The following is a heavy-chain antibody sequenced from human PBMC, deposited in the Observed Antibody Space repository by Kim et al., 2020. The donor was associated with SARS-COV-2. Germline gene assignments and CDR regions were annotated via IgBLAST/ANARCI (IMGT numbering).Heavy chain of an antibody. D-gene: IGHD3-16*02. J-gene: IGHJ4*02. V-gene: IGHV5-51*01. CDR3: ATGLMITFGGIIQYFDY. CDR2: IYPGDSDT. Sequence: GESLKISCKGSGYSFSSYWIGWVRQMPGKGLEWMGIIYPGDSDTTYSPSFQCQVTISADKSISTAYLQWSSLKASDTAMYYCATGLMITFGGIIQYFDYWGQGTLVTVSS. CDR1: GYSFSSYW.